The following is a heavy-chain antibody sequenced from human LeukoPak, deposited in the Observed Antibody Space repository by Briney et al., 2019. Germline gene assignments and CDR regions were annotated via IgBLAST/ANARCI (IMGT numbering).Heavy chain of an antibody. CDR3: ARSSRDVAAFDI. Sequence: GGSLRLSCAASGFTVSSNYMNWVRQAPGKGLEWVSVIYSGGSTYYADSVKGRFTISRDNSKNTLYVQMNSLRAEDTAVYYCARSSRDVAAFDIWGQGTMVTVSS. J-gene: IGHJ3*02. V-gene: IGHV3-66*02. CDR1: GFTVSSNY. CDR2: IYSGGST. D-gene: IGHD5-24*01.